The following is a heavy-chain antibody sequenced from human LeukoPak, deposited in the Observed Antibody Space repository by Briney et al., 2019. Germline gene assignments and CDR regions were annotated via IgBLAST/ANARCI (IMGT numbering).Heavy chain of an antibody. CDR2: IDSSTSHI. J-gene: IGHJ4*02. D-gene: IGHD5-24*01. V-gene: IGHV3-21*01. CDR3: ARDFRTQLDGYSPPYHFDY. Sequence: PGGSLRLSCEASAFTFSSYSMSWVRQAPGKGLEWVSSIDSSTSHIYYADSVKGRFTISRDNAKNSLYLQVSSLRAGDTAVYYCARDFRTQLDGYSPPYHFDYWGQGALVTVSS. CDR1: AFTFSSYS.